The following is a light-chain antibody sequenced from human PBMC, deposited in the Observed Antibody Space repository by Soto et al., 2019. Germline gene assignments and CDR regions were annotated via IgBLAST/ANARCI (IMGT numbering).Light chain of an antibody. CDR2: GAS. CDR1: QSVSSD. CDR3: QQYSNWPPVLT. J-gene: IGKJ4*01. Sequence: EILMTQSPATLSVSPGDRATLSCRASQSVSSDLAWYQQKPGQAPRLLIFGASTRATDIPDRFSGSGYGTEFTLTISSLQSEDFAVYYCQQYSNWPPVLTFGGGTKVDIK. V-gene: IGKV3-15*01.